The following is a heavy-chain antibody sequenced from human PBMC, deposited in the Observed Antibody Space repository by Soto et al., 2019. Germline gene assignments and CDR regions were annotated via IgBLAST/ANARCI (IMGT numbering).Heavy chain of an antibody. CDR2: IYYSGST. V-gene: IGHV4-30-4*01. CDR1: GGSISSGDYY. J-gene: IGHJ4*02. D-gene: IGHD3-3*01. CDR3: ARGGASYYDFWSGYYEIDY. Sequence: SETLSLTCTVSGGSISSGDYYWSWIRQPPGKGLEWIGYIYYSGSTYYNPSLKSRVTISVDTSKNQFSLKLSSVTAADTAVYYCARGGASYYDFWSGYYEIDYWGQGTLVTVSA.